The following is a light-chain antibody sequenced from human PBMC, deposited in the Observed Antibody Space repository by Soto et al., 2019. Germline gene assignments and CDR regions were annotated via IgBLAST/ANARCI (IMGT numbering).Light chain of an antibody. Sequence: QSVLTQPPSASGSPGRSVTISCTGTSSDVGGYNYVSWHQQHPGKAPKLMIYEVSKRPSGVPDRFSGSKSGNTASLTVSGLQAEDEADYYCSSYAGSNNLNVFGTGTKVTVL. CDR2: EVS. CDR1: SSDVGGYNY. V-gene: IGLV2-8*01. J-gene: IGLJ1*01. CDR3: SSYAGSNNLNV.